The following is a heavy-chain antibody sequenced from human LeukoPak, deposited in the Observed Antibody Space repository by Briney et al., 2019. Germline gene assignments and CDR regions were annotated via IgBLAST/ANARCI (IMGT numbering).Heavy chain of an antibody. CDR1: GYIFTTYA. CDR3: ARDSGYSSSWHYYYGMDV. CDR2: INAGNGNT. D-gene: IGHD6-13*01. J-gene: IGHJ6*02. V-gene: IGHV1-3*01. Sequence: GASVKVSCKASGYIFTTYAMHWVRQAPGQRLEWMGWINAGNGNTKYSQKFQGRVTITRDTSASTAYMELSSLTSEDTAVYYCARDSGYSSSWHYYYGMDVWGQGTTVTVSS.